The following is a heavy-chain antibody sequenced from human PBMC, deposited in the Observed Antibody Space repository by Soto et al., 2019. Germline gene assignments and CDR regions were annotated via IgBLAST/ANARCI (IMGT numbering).Heavy chain of an antibody. D-gene: IGHD3-9*01. J-gene: IGHJ6*02. V-gene: IGHV3-30*03. CDR1: GFAFNFFG. CDR2: ISGDASRK. Sequence: QVQLVESGGGVVQPGTSLRLSCTASGFAFNFFGLHWVRQALGKGLAWVAGISGDASRKYYADTLKGRVTISRVNSENTLYLQMNSLRPEDTALYSGSRDRDAGWFGMDVWGQGTTVTV. CDR3: SRDRDAGWFGMDV.